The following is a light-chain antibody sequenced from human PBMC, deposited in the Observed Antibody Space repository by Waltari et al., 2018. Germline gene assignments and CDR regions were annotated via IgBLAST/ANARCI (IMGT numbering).Light chain of an antibody. CDR2: DVT. V-gene: IGLV2-14*03. CDR3: SSYTSSGTGVL. Sequence: QSALTQPASVSGSPGQSITISCTGTSSDVGGYNYVSWYQQHPGKAPKLMIYDVTNRPSVVSNRFSGSKSGNTASLTISGLQAEDEADYYCSSYTSSGTGVLFGGGTKLSVL. CDR1: SSDVGGYNY. J-gene: IGLJ2*01.